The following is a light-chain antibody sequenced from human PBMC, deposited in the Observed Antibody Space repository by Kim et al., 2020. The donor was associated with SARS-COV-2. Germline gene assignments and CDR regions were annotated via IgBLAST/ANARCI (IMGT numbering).Light chain of an antibody. CDR2: GAS. CDR1: QSVSKNF. Sequence: EIVLTQSPGTLSLSPGETATLSCRASQSVSKNFLAWYRQRPGQAPSLLIYGASTRATGIPDRISGSGTGADFTLTISRLEPEDFAVYYCQQYGTTPHTFGQGTKLEI. V-gene: IGKV3-20*01. J-gene: IGKJ2*01. CDR3: QQYGTTPHT.